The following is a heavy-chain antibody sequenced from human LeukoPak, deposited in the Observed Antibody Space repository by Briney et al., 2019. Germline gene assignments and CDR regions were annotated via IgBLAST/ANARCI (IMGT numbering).Heavy chain of an antibody. V-gene: IGHV3-74*01. Sequence: GGSLRLSCAASGFTFSSYWMHWVRQAPGKGLVWVSRINSDGSSTTYADSVKGRFTISRDNAKNTLYLQMNSLRAEDTAVYYCAKDYGGNPFDYWGQGTLVTVSS. CDR2: INSDGSST. CDR3: AKDYGGNPFDY. D-gene: IGHD4-23*01. CDR1: GFTFSSYW. J-gene: IGHJ4*02.